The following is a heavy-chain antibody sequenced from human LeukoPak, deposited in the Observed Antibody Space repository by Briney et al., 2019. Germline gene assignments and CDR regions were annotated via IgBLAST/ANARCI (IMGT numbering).Heavy chain of an antibody. CDR3: ATDNFEY. Sequence: EASVTVSCKVSGSTLTEFSMHWVRQAPGKGLEWMGGYGPEDGETIYAQNFQGRVTMTDDSSTDTVYMDLSSLRSEDTAMYYCATDNFEYWGQGTQVTVSS. CDR1: GSTLTEFS. V-gene: IGHV1-24*01. J-gene: IGHJ4*02. CDR2: YGPEDGET.